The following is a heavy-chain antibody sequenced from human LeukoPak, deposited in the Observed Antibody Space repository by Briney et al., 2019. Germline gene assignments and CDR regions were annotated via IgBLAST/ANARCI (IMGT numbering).Heavy chain of an antibody. CDR3: ARMTSGLWDY. V-gene: IGHV3-7*05. J-gene: IGHJ4*02. D-gene: IGHD3-3*01. CDR1: GFTFSSYE. CDR2: INEDGSEK. Sequence: PGGSLRLSCAASGFTFSSYEMSWLRQAPGKGLEWVANINEDGSEKYYVDSVEGRFTISRDNAKNSLYMQLSSLRAEDTAVYYCARMTSGLWDYWGQGTLVTVSS.